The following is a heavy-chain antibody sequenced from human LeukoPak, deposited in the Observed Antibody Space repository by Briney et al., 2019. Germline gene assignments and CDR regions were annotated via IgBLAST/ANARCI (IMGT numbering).Heavy chain of an antibody. V-gene: IGHV4-59*11. J-gene: IGHJ4*02. Sequence: PSETLSLTCTVSGGSISSHYWSWIRQPPGKGLEWIGYIYYSGSTNYNPSLKSRVTISVDTSKNQFSLKLCSVTAADTAVYYCARTSNEGSDYFDYWGQGTLVTVSS. D-gene: IGHD2-21*01. CDR2: IYYSGST. CDR3: ARTSNEGSDYFDY. CDR1: GGSISSHY.